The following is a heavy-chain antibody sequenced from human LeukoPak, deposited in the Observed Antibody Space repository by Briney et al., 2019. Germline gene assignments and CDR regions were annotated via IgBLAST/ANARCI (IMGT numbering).Heavy chain of an antibody. CDR3: ARVGIAVAGTLGYYYYYGMDV. Sequence: SETLSLTCTVSGGSISSYYWSWIRQPPGKGLEWIGSIYHSGSTYYSPSLKSRVTISVDTSKNQFSLKLSSVTAADTAVYYCARVGIAVAGTLGYYYYYGMDVWGQGTTVTVSS. V-gene: IGHV4-59*08. J-gene: IGHJ6*02. CDR2: IYHSGST. D-gene: IGHD6-19*01. CDR1: GGSISSYY.